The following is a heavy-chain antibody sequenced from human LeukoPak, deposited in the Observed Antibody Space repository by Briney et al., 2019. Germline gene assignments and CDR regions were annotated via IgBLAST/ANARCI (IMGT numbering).Heavy chain of an antibody. V-gene: IGHV4-30-2*01. CDR1: GGSISSGGYS. CDR3: ARGSDFWSGQTHYFDY. Sequence: SQTLSLTCAVSGGSISSGGYSWSWIRQPPGKGLEWIGYIYHSGSTYYNPSLKSRVTISVDRSKNQFSLKLSSVTAADTAVCYCARGSDFWSGQTHYFDYWGQGTLVTVSS. D-gene: IGHD3-3*01. J-gene: IGHJ4*02. CDR2: IYHSGST.